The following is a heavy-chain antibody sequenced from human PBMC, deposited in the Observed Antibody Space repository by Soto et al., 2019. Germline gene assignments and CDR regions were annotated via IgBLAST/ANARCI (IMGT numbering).Heavy chain of an antibody. J-gene: IGHJ6*02. CDR2: IYSNGDT. D-gene: IGHD6-6*01. CDR1: SDSMNSGGYY. CDR3: ARRGGSSSGYYYYAMDV. Sequence: QAQLQESGPGLVKPSQTLSLTCSVSSDSMNSGGYYWSWIRQHPGKGLEWIGYIYSNGDTYYNPSLKSRVTISVDTSKNQFSLNLTSVTAADTAVYYCARRGGSSSGYYYYAMDVWGQGTTVTVSS. V-gene: IGHV4-31*03.